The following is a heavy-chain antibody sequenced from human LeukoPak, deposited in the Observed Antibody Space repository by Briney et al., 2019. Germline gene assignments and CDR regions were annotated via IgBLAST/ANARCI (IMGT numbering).Heavy chain of an antibody. D-gene: IGHD2-21*01. CDR2: IKQDGSEK. CDR3: ARYCGGDCYGMDV. Sequence: GGSLRLSCTASGFTFSSYWMSWVRQAPGKGLEWVANIKQDGSEKDYVDSVKGRFTISRDNAKNSLYLQMNSLRAEDTAAYYCARYCGGDCYGMDVWGQGTTVTVSS. CDR1: GFTFSSYW. V-gene: IGHV3-7*01. J-gene: IGHJ6*02.